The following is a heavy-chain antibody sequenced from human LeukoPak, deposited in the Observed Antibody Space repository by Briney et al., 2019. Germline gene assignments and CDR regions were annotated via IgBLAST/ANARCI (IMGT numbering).Heavy chain of an antibody. D-gene: IGHD1-1*01. J-gene: IGHJ4*02. CDR2: IYSGGST. V-gene: IGHV3-66*01. CDR1: GFSVSRNY. Sequence: GGSLRLSCAASGFSVSRNYMTWVRQAPGEGLEWVSLIYSGGSTSYADSVKGRFTISRDNSKNTLYLQMNSLRAEDAAVYYCARKTDHQTGGDYWGQGTLVTVSS. CDR3: ARKTDHQTGGDY.